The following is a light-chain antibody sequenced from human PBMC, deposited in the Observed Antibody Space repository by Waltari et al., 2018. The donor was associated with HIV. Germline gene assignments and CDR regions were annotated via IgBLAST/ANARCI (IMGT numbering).Light chain of an antibody. CDR2: ASS. CDR3: QQAHSLPWT. J-gene: IGKJ1*01. V-gene: IGKV1-12*01. Sequence: DIQMTPSPPLVSASVGDRVTLTCRASQSIVTWLSWYQQKPGTAPALLIFASSRLQGGIPGRFSGSGSGTNFTLTIRNIQPDDFAIYQCQQAHSLPWTFGQGTKVE. CDR1: QSIVTW.